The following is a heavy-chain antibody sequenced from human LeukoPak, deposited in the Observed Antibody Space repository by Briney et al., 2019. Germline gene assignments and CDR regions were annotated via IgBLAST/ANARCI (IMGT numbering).Heavy chain of an antibody. D-gene: IGHD5-12*01. Sequence: KPSETLSLTCTVSGGSMSSYFWSWIRQPPGKGLEWIGYIYHRGSTNYNSSLKSRVSISVDTSKNQFYLKLTSVTAADTAVYYCARLDSGYGKYYFDYWGQGTLVTVSS. CDR3: ARLDSGYGKYYFDY. CDR1: GGSMSSYF. V-gene: IGHV4-59*08. J-gene: IGHJ4*02. CDR2: IYHRGST.